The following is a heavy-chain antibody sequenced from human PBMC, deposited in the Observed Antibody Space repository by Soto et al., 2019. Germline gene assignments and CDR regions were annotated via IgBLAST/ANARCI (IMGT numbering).Heavy chain of an antibody. J-gene: IGHJ4*02. Sequence: QVHLVESGGGVVHPGTSLTLSCAASGFTFSSYGMHWVRQAPGKGLEWVAVISHDGGNRYYADSVKGRFTISRDDSKNMLYLLMTSLRVEDTAVYYCAKDPQDWLRSDFDYWGQGTLVTVSS. CDR1: GFTFSSYG. CDR2: ISHDGGNR. CDR3: AKDPQDWLRSDFDY. V-gene: IGHV3-30*18. D-gene: IGHD5-12*01.